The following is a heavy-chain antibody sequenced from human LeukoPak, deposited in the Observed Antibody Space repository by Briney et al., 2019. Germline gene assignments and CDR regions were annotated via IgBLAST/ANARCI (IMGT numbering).Heavy chain of an antibody. V-gene: IGHV3-30*18. CDR3: AKASGVPWADYAFDV. D-gene: IGHD3-10*01. CDR1: GFTFSSYG. J-gene: IGHJ3*01. CDR2: ISYDGSNK. Sequence: SLRLSCAVSGFTFSSYGMHWVRQAPGKGLEWVAVISYDGSNKYYEDSVKGRFTISRDSSKNTLYLQMNSLRAVDTAVYYCAKASGVPWADYAFDVWGQGTMVTVSS.